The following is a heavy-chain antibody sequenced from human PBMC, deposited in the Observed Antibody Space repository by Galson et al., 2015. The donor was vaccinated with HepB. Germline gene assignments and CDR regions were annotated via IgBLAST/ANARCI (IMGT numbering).Heavy chain of an antibody. CDR2: IWYDGSNK. CDR3: ARDYLRGVYYDFWSGLEY. V-gene: IGHV3-33*01. J-gene: IGHJ4*02. CDR1: GFTFSSYG. D-gene: IGHD3-3*01. Sequence: SLRLSCAASGFTFSSYGMHWVRQAPGKGLEWVAVIWYDGSNKYYADSVKGRFTISRDNSKNTLYLQMNSLRAEDTAVYYCARDYLRGVYYDFWSGLEYWGQGTLVTVSS.